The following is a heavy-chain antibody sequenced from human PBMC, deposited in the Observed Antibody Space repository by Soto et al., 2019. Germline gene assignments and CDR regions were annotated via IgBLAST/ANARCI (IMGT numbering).Heavy chain of an antibody. J-gene: IGHJ4*02. D-gene: IGHD3-10*01. CDR2: INPIVSMS. CDR1: GDTFSFYT. CDR3: AASYGSGYRAFDY. V-gene: IGHV1-69*02. Sequence: QVQLVQSGTEVKKPGSSVKVSCKASGDTFSFYTINWVRQAPGLGLEWVGRINPIVSMSNYAQKFQGRVSMTADKPTSTAYMELRSLISDDTAMYFCAASYGSGYRAFDYWGQGALVIVSS.